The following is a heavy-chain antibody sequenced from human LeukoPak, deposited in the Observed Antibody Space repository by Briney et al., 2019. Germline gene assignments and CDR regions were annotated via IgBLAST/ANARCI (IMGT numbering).Heavy chain of an antibody. D-gene: IGHD6-19*01. Sequence: GGSLRLSCAASGFIFSNYGMHWVRQAPGKGLEWVAVIWYDGSNKYYADSVKGRFTISRDNSKNTLYLQMNSLRAEDTAAYYCAKGGSSGGWHPLIYYYYYGMDVWGQGTTVTVSS. CDR2: IWYDGSNK. J-gene: IGHJ6*02. CDR1: GFIFSNYG. V-gene: IGHV3-30*02. CDR3: AKGGSSGGWHPLIYYYYYGMDV.